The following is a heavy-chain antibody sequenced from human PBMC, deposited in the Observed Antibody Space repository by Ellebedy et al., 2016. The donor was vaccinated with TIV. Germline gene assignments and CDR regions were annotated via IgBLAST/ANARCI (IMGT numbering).Heavy chain of an antibody. CDR1: GGSISSSFYY. Sequence: SETLSLTXTVSGGSISSSFYYWGWIRQPPGKGLEWIGNIYYSERTYYNPSLKSRVTISVDTSKNQFSLKLSSVTAADTAVYYCARWGIWFGDLFGWFDPWGQGTLVTVSS. CDR3: ARWGIWFGDLFGWFDP. V-gene: IGHV4-39*07. CDR2: IYYSERT. J-gene: IGHJ5*02. D-gene: IGHD3-10*01.